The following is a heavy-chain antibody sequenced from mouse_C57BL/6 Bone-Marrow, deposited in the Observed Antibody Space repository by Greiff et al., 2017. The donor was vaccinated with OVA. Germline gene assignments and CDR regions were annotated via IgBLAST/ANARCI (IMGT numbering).Heavy chain of an antibody. Sequence: QVQLQQSGPELVKPGASVKISCKASGYAFSSSWMNWVKQRPGKGLEWIGRIYPGDGDTNYNGKFKGKATLTADKSSSTAYMQLSSLTSEDSAVYFCARRWLLRNYAMDYWGQGTSVTVSS. CDR2: IYPGDGDT. CDR3: ARRWLLRNYAMDY. J-gene: IGHJ4*01. CDR1: GYAFSSSW. V-gene: IGHV1-82*01. D-gene: IGHD2-3*01.